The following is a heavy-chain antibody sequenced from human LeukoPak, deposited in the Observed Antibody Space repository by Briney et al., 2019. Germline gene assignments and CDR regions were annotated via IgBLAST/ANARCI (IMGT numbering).Heavy chain of an antibody. J-gene: IGHJ3*02. CDR2: IYYSGST. D-gene: IGHD3-10*01. V-gene: IGHV4-59*01. CDR3: ARSLYYYGSDSFDI. Sequence: PSETLSLTCTVSGGSISRYYWNWIRQPPGKGLEWIGYIYYSGSTNYNPSLTSRVTISVDTSKNRFSLKLSSVTAADTAVYYCARSLYYYGSDSFDIWGQGTMVSVSS. CDR1: GGSISRYY.